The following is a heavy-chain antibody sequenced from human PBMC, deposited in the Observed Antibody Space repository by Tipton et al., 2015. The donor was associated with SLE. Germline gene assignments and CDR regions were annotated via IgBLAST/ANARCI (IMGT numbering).Heavy chain of an antibody. CDR3: ARQDYYYGMDV. V-gene: IGHV4-59*11. J-gene: IGHJ6*02. CDR2: IYYSGTT. CDR1: GGSISGHY. Sequence: TLSLTCTVSGGSISGHYWSWIRQPPGKGLEWIGYIYYSGTTNYNPSLKSRVTISVDTSKNQFSLKLSSVTTADTAVYYCARQDYYYGMDVWGQGTTVTVSS.